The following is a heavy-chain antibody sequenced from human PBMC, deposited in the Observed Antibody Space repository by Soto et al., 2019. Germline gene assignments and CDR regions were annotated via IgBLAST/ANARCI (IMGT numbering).Heavy chain of an antibody. D-gene: IGHD5-12*01. CDR1: GGSISSSNW. CDR3: ARGVIVATIKGSDWFDP. J-gene: IGHJ5*02. CDR2: IYHSGST. V-gene: IGHV4-4*02. Sequence: SETLSLTCAVSGGSISSSNWWSWVRQPPGKGLEWIGEIYHSGSTNYNPSLKSRVTISVDKSKNQFSLKLSSVTAADTAVYYCARGVIVATIKGSDWFDPWGQGTLVTVSS.